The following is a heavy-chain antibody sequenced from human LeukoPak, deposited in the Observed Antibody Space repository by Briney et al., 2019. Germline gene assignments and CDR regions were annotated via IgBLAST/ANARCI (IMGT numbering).Heavy chain of an antibody. J-gene: IGHJ3*02. CDR3: ARQVSAAIMGGAFDI. CDR2: IYYSGST. V-gene: IGHV4-39*01. Sequence: PSETLSLICTVSGGSINSSSSYWGWIRQPPGKGLEWIGSIYYSGSTYHNPSLKSRVTISVDTSKNQFSLKLSSVTAADTAVYYCARQVSAAIMGGAFDIWGQGTMVTVSS. CDR1: GGSINSSSSY. D-gene: IGHD2-2*01.